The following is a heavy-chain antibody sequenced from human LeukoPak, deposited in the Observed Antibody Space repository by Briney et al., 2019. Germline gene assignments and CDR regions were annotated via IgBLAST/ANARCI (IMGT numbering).Heavy chain of an antibody. CDR3: ARLLGHCSGSSCYTGTLWFDP. Sequence: GGSLRLSCAASGFTFSSYWMHWVRQAPGKGLVWVSRINSDGGFTRYADSVKGRFTISRDNAKDTLYLQMNSLRAEDTAVYYCARLLGHCSGSSCYTGTLWFDPWGQGTLVTVSS. D-gene: IGHD2-15*01. CDR1: GFTFSSYW. CDR2: INSDGGFT. V-gene: IGHV3-74*01. J-gene: IGHJ5*02.